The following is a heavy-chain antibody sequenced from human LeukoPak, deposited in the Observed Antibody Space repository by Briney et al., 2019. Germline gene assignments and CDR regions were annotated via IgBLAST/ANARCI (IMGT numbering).Heavy chain of an antibody. Sequence: ASVKVSCKASGYTFTSYGISWVRQAPGQGLEWMGWISAYNGNTNYAQKLQGRVTMTTDTSTSTAHMELRSLRSDDTAVYYCARVLSSRGRAYYMDVWGKGTTVTVSS. D-gene: IGHD6-13*01. V-gene: IGHV1-18*01. CDR2: ISAYNGNT. CDR1: GYTFTSYG. J-gene: IGHJ6*03. CDR3: ARVLSSRGRAYYMDV.